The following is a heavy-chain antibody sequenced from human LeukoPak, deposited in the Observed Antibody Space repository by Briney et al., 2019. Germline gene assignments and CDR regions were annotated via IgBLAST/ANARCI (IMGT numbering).Heavy chain of an antibody. Sequence: PSETLSLTCTVSGGSISSSSYYWGWIRQPPGKGLEWIGSIYYSGSTYYNPSLKSRVTISVDTSKNQCSLKLSSVTAADTAVYYCARQGSGWYRFDYWGQGTLVTVSS. D-gene: IGHD6-19*01. CDR2: IYYSGST. V-gene: IGHV4-39*01. J-gene: IGHJ4*02. CDR1: GGSISSSSYY. CDR3: ARQGSGWYRFDY.